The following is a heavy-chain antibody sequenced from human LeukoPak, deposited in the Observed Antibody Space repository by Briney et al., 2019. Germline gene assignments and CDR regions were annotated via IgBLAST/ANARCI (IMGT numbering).Heavy chain of an antibody. J-gene: IGHJ6*03. V-gene: IGHV1-69*05. D-gene: IGHD2-15*01. CDR3: ARSFILVTDYYYMDV. CDR1: GGTFSSYA. Sequence: SVKVSCKASGGTFSSYAIGWVRQAPGQGLDWLGGIIPIFGTANYAQKFQGRVTITTDESTSTAYMELSSLRSEDTAVYYCARSFILVTDYYYMDVWGKGTTVTVSS. CDR2: IIPIFGTA.